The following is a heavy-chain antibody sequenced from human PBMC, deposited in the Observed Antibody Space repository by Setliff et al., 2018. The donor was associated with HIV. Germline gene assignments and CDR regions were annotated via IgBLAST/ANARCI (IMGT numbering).Heavy chain of an antibody. CDR3: ARGGDYDSSGYYVT. Sequence: SVKVSCKASGGPFTSSSIGWVRQAPGQELEWMGRIIPILGVPRYAQKFQGRVTITADKSTSTSYMHLSSLKAEDTAVYFCARGGDYDSSGYYVTWGQGSLVTVSS. V-gene: IGHV1-69*02. J-gene: IGHJ4*02. CDR2: IIPILGVP. D-gene: IGHD3-22*01. CDR1: GGPFTSSS.